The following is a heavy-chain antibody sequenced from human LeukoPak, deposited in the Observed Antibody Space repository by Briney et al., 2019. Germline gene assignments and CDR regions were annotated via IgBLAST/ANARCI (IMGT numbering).Heavy chain of an antibody. CDR3: ARDGEPRPYYDSSGYYFSY. CDR2: IYHSGST. J-gene: IGHJ4*02. CDR1: GGSISSGGYY. D-gene: IGHD3-22*01. V-gene: IGHV4-30-2*01. Sequence: SQTLSLTCTVSGGSISSGGYYWSWIRQPPGKGLEWIGYIYHSGSTYYNPSLKSRVTISVDRSKNQFSLKLSSVTAADTAVYYCARDGEPRPYYDSSGYYFSYWGQGTLVTVSS.